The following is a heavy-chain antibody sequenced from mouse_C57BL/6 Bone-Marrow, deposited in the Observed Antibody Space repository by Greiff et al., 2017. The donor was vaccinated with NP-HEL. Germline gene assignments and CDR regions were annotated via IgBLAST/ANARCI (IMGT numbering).Heavy chain of an antibody. Sequence: QVQLQQPGAELVKPGASVKLSCKASGYTFTSYWMHWVKQRPGQGLEWIGMIHPNSGSTNYNEKFKSKATLTVDKSSSTAYMQLSSLTSEDSAVYYCARSGSYYYGSSYRYFDVWGTGTTVTVSS. D-gene: IGHD1-1*01. CDR1: GYTFTSYW. CDR3: ARSGSYYYGSSYRYFDV. CDR2: IHPNSGST. V-gene: IGHV1-64*01. J-gene: IGHJ1*03.